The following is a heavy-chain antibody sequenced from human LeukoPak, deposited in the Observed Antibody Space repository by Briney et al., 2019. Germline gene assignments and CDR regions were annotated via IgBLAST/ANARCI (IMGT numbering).Heavy chain of an antibody. Sequence: GASVKVSCKASGYTFTSYGISWVRQAPGQGLEWMGWISAYNGNTNYARKLQGRVTMTTDTSTSTAYMELRSLRSEDTAVYYCASCRDILTGTDCYYFDYWGQGTLVTVSS. CDR1: GYTFTSYG. V-gene: IGHV1-18*01. J-gene: IGHJ4*02. D-gene: IGHD3-9*01. CDR2: ISAYNGNT. CDR3: ASCRDILTGTDCYYFDY.